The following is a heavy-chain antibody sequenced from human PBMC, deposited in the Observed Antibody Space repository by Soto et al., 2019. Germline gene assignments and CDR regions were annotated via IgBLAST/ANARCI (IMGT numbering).Heavy chain of an antibody. Sequence: GGSLRLSCAASGLTVSANYMNWVRQAPGKGLEWVSLLYSGGTAYYADSVRGRFTISRDNSKNTLYLQMNSLRVKDTAVYFCARDQVAVTGADHWFDPWGQGTLVTVSS. CDR3: ARDQVAVTGADHWFDP. J-gene: IGHJ5*02. CDR1: GLTVSANY. CDR2: LYSGGTA. D-gene: IGHD6-19*01. V-gene: IGHV3-53*01.